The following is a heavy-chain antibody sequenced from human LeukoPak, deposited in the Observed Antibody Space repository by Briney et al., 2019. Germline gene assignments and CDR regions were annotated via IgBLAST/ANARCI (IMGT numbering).Heavy chain of an antibody. J-gene: IGHJ4*02. CDR2: ISCNNGDT. CDR1: GYTFTTNA. Sequence: ASVKVSCKTSGYTFTTNAITWVRQAPGQGLEWVAWISCNNGDTRYGQKFQDGVTVTRDSSTSTVYMEMRSLRSDDTAVYYCARDGGTAGYSSGSDYWGQGTLVTVSS. CDR3: ARDGGTAGYSSGSDY. V-gene: IGHV1-18*01. D-gene: IGHD5-18*01.